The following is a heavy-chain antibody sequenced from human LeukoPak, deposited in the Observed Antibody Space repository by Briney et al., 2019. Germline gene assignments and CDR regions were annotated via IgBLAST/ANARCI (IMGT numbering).Heavy chain of an antibody. CDR3: ARASKTHSSGYYYLHY. V-gene: IGHV1-2*02. J-gene: IGHJ4*02. CDR1: GYTFTGYY. D-gene: IGHD3-22*01. Sequence: GASVKVSCKASGYTFTGYYMHWVRQAPGQGLEWMGWINPNSGGTNYAQKFQGGVTMTRDTSISTAYMELSRLRSDDTAVYYCARASKTHSSGYYYLHYWGQGTLVTVSS. CDR2: INPNSGGT.